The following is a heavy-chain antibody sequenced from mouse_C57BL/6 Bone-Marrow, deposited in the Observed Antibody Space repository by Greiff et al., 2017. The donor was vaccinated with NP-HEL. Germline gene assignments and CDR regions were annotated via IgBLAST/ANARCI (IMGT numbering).Heavy chain of an antibody. CDR2: IYPGSGST. CDR1: GYTFTSYW. V-gene: IGHV1-55*01. J-gene: IGHJ1*03. CDR3: ARSGDYYVTPYWYFEF. D-gene: IGHD1-1*01. Sequence: QVQLQQPGAELVKPGASVKMSCKASGYTFTSYWLTWVKQRPGQGLEWIGDIYPGSGSTNYNEKFKSKATLTVDTSSSTAYMQLSSLTSDDSAVDYCARSGDYYVTPYWYFEFWGTGTTVTVSS.